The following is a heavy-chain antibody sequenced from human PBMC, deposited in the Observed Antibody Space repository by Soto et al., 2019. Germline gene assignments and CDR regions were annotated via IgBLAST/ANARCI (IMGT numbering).Heavy chain of an antibody. Sequence: GGSLRLSCAASGFTFSSYAMHWVRQAPGKGLEWVAVISYDGSNKYYADSVKGRFTISRDNSKNTLYLQMNSLRAEDTAVYYCARDKRGTRRYYYYGMDVWGQGTTVTVSS. D-gene: IGHD1-1*01. CDR1: GFTFSSYA. J-gene: IGHJ6*02. CDR3: ARDKRGTRRYYYYGMDV. V-gene: IGHV3-30-3*01. CDR2: ISYDGSNK.